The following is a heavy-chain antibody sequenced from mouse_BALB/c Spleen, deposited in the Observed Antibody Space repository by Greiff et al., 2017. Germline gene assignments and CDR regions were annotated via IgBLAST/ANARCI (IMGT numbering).Heavy chain of an antibody. CDR2: ISYDGSN. CDR1: GYSITSGYY. V-gene: IGHV3-6*02. CDR3: ARAYGNWGAMDY. Sequence: ESGPGLVKPSQSLSLTCSVTGYSITSGYYWNWIRQFPGNKLEWMGYISYDGSNNYNPSLKNRISITRDTSKNQFFLKLNSVTTEDTATYYCARAYGNWGAMDYWGQGTSVTVSS. D-gene: IGHD2-1*01. J-gene: IGHJ4*01.